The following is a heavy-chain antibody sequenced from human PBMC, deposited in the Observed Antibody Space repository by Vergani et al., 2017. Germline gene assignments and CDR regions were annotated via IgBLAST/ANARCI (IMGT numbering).Heavy chain of an antibody. CDR2: FYYLGNP. D-gene: IGHD2-15*01. J-gene: IGHJ5*02. CDR1: GGSVNNASYF. V-gene: IGHV4-39*01. CDR3: VRHCYRRVIDWFDP. Sequence: QLQLQESGPGLLKPSETLSLTCVVSGGSVNNASYFWGWLRQAPGKGLEHIASFYYLGNPYYNPSVKSRVSVSVDTSKNQFSLKLSHVTAADTAVYYCVRHCYRRVIDWFDPWIQGTLVTGS.